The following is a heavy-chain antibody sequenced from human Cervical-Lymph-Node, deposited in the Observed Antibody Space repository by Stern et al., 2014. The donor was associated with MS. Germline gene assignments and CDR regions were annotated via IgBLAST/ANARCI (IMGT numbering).Heavy chain of an antibody. J-gene: IGHJ4*02. CDR1: GFKFSIYW. V-gene: IGHV5-51*01. D-gene: IGHD1-14*01. CDR2: IYPGDSET. Sequence: EVQLVESGAELIRPGESLKISCKGSGFKFSIYWIAWVRQMPGKVLEWMGIIYPGDSETRYSPSFQGQVTMSADKSTSTAYLQWSSLNASDPAMYFCARQTTAWASDVWGQGTLVTVSS. CDR3: ARQTTAWASDV.